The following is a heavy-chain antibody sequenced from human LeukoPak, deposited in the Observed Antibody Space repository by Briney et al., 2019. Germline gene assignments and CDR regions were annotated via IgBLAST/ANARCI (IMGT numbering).Heavy chain of an antibody. Sequence: GGSLRLSCAASGFTFSSYWMHWVRQAPGKGLVWVSRINSDGSSTSYADSVKGRFTISRDNAKNTLYLQMNSLRAEDTAVYYCARDLNRAAAGTPNWFDPWGQGTLVTVSS. CDR1: GFTFSSYW. J-gene: IGHJ5*02. CDR3: ARDLNRAAAGTPNWFDP. CDR2: INSDGSST. V-gene: IGHV3-74*01. D-gene: IGHD6-13*01.